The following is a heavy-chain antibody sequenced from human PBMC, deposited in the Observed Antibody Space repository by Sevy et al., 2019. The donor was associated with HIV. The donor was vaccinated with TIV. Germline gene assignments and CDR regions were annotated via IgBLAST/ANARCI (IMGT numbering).Heavy chain of an antibody. J-gene: IGHJ6*02. CDR3: TREDIVLGEDNYYGMDV. V-gene: IGHV3-53*01. CDR2: IYSDGRT. Sequence: GGSLRLSCVVSGFSVSSNYMSWVRQAPGKGLEWVSNIYSDGRTYYADSVGGRFTISRDTSKNTVYLEMKSLRAEDTAVYYCTREDIVLGEDNYYGMDVWGHGTTVTVSS. D-gene: IGHD2-15*01. CDR1: GFSVSSNY.